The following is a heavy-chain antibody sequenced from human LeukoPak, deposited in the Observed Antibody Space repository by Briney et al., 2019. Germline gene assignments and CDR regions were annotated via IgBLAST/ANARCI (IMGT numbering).Heavy chain of an antibody. CDR2: ISGSGGST. Sequence: GGSLRLSCAASGFTFSSYAMSWVRQAPGKGLEWVSAISGSGGSTYYADSVKGRFTISRDNSKNTLYLQMNSLRAEDTAVYYCARDRRDGYNGYYFDYWGQGTLVIVSS. CDR1: GFTFSSYA. CDR3: ARDRRDGYNGYYFDY. D-gene: IGHD5-24*01. J-gene: IGHJ4*02. V-gene: IGHV3-23*01.